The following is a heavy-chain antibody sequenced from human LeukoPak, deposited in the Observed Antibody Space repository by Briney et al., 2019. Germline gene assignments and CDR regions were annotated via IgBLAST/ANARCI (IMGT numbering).Heavy chain of an antibody. Sequence: QPGGSLRLSCAASGFTFSSYWMSWVRQAPGKGLEWVANIKQDGSEKYYVDSVKGRFTISRDNAKNSLYLQMNSLRAEDTAVYYCAREPRYCTNVWRRSCDRGYYFDYWGQGTLVTVSS. D-gene: IGHD2-8*01. CDR1: GFTFSSYW. CDR3: AREPRYCTNVWRRSCDRGYYFDY. V-gene: IGHV3-7*01. J-gene: IGHJ4*02. CDR2: IKQDGSEK.